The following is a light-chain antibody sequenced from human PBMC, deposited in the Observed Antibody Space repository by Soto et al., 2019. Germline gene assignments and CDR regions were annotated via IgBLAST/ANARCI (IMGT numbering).Light chain of an antibody. CDR1: QSISSY. CDR3: QQSYSTLWT. J-gene: IGKJ1*01. CDR2: AAS. V-gene: IGKV1-39*01. Sequence: DIQMTQSPSSLSASVGERVTITCRASQSISSYLNWYQQKPGKAPKLLIYAASSLQSGVPSRFSGSGSGTDFTLTISSLQPEDFATYYCQQSYSTLWTCGQGTKVDIK.